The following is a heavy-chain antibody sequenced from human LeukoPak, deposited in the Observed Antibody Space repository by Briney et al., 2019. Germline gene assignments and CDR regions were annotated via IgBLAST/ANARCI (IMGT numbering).Heavy chain of an antibody. CDR3: ARDPRSGSDFDY. CDR1: GFTFSSYW. J-gene: IGHJ4*02. V-gene: IGHV3-74*01. Sequence: GGSLRLSCAASGFTFSSYWMHWVRQAPGKGLVWVSRISGDGSGITYADTVKGRFTISRDNARNTLYLQMNSLRAEDTAVYYCARDPRSGSDFDYWGQGNLVTVSS. D-gene: IGHD3-22*01. CDR2: ISGDGSGI.